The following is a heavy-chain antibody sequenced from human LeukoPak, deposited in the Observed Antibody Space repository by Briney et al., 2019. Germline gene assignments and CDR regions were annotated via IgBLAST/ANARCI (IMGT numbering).Heavy chain of an antibody. CDR3: AAESGDILTAIDP. Sequence: GASVKVSCKASGFTFTSSAVQWVRQARGQRLEWIGWIVVGSGNTNYAQKFHERVTITRDMSTSTAYMELSSLRSEDTAVYYCAAESGDILTAIDPWGQGTLVTVSS. V-gene: IGHV1-58*01. J-gene: IGHJ5*02. CDR2: IVVGSGNT. CDR1: GFTFTSSA. D-gene: IGHD3-9*01.